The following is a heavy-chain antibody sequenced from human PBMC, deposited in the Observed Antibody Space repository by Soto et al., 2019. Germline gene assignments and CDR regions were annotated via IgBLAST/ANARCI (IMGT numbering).Heavy chain of an antibody. CDR1: GYTFTGYY. CDR3: ASAKTSGPGGGTTTSFDY. V-gene: IGHV1-2*04. CDR2: INPNSGGT. D-gene: IGHD1-26*01. J-gene: IGHJ4*02. Sequence: QVQLVQSGAEVKKPGASVKVSCKASGYTFTGYYMHWVRQAPGQGLEWMGGINPNSGGTNYAQKFQGWGTMTRATSISTAYMELSRLRSDDTAVYYCASAKTSGPGGGTTTSFDYWGQGTLVTVSS.